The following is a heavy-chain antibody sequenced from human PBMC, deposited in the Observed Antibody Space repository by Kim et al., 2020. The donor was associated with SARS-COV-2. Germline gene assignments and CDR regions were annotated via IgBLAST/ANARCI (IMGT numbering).Heavy chain of an antibody. Sequence: SETLSLTCTVSGGSISSYYWSWIRQPPGKGLEWIGYIYYSGSTNYNPSLKSRVTISVDTSKNQFSLKLSSVTAADTAVYYCARVGSGGEMATIHWYFDLWGRGTLVTVSS. V-gene: IGHV4-59*01. D-gene: IGHD3-16*01. CDR1: GGSISSYY. CDR3: ARVGSGGEMATIHWYFDL. J-gene: IGHJ2*01. CDR2: IYYSGST.